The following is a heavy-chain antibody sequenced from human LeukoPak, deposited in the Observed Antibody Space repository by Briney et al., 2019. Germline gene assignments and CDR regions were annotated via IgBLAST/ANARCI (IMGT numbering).Heavy chain of an antibody. CDR2: IYYSGST. CDR1: GGSISSSSYY. CDR3: ARHSTGYSSGWYFYYFDY. J-gene: IGHJ4*02. D-gene: IGHD6-19*01. V-gene: IGHV4-39*01. Sequence: KSSETLSLTCTVSGGSISSSSYYWGRIRQPPGKGLEWIGSIYYSGSTYYNPSLKSRVTISVDTSKNQFSLKLSSVTAADTAVYYCARHSTGYSSGWYFYYFDYWGQGTLVTVSS.